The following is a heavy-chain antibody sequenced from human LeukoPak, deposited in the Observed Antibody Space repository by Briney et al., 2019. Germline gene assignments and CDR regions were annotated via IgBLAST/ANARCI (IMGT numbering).Heavy chain of an antibody. CDR3: ASHRPDYYDSSGYDAFDI. J-gene: IGHJ3*02. D-gene: IGHD3-22*01. V-gene: IGHV5-51*07. Sequence: GESLKISCKGSGYSFTSYWIGWVHQMPGKGLEWMGIIYPGDSDTRYSPSFQGQVTISADKSISTAFLQWRSLKASDTAMYYCASHRPDYYDSSGYDAFDIWGQGTMVTVSS. CDR1: GYSFTSYW. CDR2: IYPGDSDT.